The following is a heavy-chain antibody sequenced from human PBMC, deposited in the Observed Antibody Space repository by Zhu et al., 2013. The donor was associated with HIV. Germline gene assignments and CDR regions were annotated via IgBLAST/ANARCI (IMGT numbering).Heavy chain of an antibody. CDR3: ATQRRGGESNYYYGMDV. D-gene: IGHD2-21*01. CDR1: GGTFSSYA. V-gene: IGHV1-69*01. CDR2: IIPIFGTA. J-gene: IGHJ6*02. Sequence: QVQLVQSGAEVKKPGSSVKVSCKASGGTFSSYAISWVRQAPGQGLEWMGGIIPIFGTANYAQKFQGRVTITADESTSTAYMELSSLRSEDTAVYYCATQRRGGESNYYYGMDVWGQGTTVTVSS.